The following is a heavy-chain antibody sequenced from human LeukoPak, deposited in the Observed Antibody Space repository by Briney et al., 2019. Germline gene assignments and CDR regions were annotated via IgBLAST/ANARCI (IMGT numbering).Heavy chain of an antibody. CDR1: GFTFKYW. CDR3: AKDPTEANWFDP. Sequence: GGSLRLSCVASGFTFKYWMSWVRQAPGKGLEWVANINQDESEKYYADSVKGRFTISRDNSKNTLYLQMNSLRAEDTAVYYCAKDPTEANWFDPWGQGTLVTVSS. D-gene: IGHD4-17*01. J-gene: IGHJ5*02. V-gene: IGHV3-7*01. CDR2: INQDESEK.